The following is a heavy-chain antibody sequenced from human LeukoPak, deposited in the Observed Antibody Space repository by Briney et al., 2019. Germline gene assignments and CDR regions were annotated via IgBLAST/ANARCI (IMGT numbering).Heavy chain of an antibody. CDR3: AREDRVWGSYRPP. CDR2: INSNSGGT. D-gene: IGHD3-16*02. CDR1: GYTFTGCY. V-gene: IGHV1-2*06. Sequence: GASVKVSCKASGYTFTGCYMHWVRQAPGQGLEWMGRINSNSGGTNYAQKFQGRVTMTRDTSISTAYMELSRLRYDHTAVYYCAREDRVWGSYRPPWGQGTLVTVSS. J-gene: IGHJ5*02.